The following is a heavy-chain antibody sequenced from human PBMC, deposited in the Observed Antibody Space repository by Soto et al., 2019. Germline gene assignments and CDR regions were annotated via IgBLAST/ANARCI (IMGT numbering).Heavy chain of an antibody. CDR3: AKGRESSGSYRPFDY. CDR1: GFTFSSYA. V-gene: IGHV3-23*01. D-gene: IGHD3-22*01. CDR2: ISAGAVAT. Sequence: FLRLSCAASGFTFSSYAMSWVRQAPGKGLEWVSAISAGAVATNYADSVKGRFTISRDNSKNTLYLQMNSLRAEDTAVYYCAKGRESSGSYRPFDYWGQGALVTVSS. J-gene: IGHJ4*02.